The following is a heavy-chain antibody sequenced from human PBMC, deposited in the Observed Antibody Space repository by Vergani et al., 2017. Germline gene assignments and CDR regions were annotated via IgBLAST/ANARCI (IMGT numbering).Heavy chain of an antibody. V-gene: IGHV3-23*01. D-gene: IGHD4-11*01. CDR1: GFTFSSYA. Sequence: EVQLLESGGGLVQPGGSLRLSCAASGFTFSSYAMSWVRPAPGKGLVWVSAISGSGGSTYYADSVKGRFTISRDNSKNTLYLQMNSLRAEDTAVYYCARRTTGWYFDLWGRGTLVTVSS. J-gene: IGHJ2*01. CDR2: ISGSGGST. CDR3: ARRTTGWYFDL.